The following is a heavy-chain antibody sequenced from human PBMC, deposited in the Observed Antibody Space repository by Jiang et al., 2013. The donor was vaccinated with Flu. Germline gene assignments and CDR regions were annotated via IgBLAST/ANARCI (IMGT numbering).Heavy chain of an antibody. CDR3: ARGGMYNGWYLSY. Sequence: SGPGLVKPSETLSLTCTVSGGSISSYYWTWIRQPPGKGLEWIGFMQTSGSSNYNPSLNGRATISVDTSKNQFSLKLSSVTAADTAVYYCARGGMYNGWYLSYWGQGTLVTVSS. J-gene: IGHJ4*02. CDR2: MQTSGSS. CDR1: GGSISSYY. V-gene: IGHV4-4*09. D-gene: IGHD6-19*01.